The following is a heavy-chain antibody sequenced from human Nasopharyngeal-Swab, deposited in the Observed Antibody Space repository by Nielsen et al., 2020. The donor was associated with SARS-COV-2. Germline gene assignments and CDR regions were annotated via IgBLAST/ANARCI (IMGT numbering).Heavy chain of an antibody. J-gene: IGHJ4*02. CDR3: AKAYSYGSGSSYATFDS. Sequence: GESLKISCAASGFTFSNYAMSWVRQARGKGLEWVSGITASGANTYHADSVKGRFTISRDNSKNMLYLQMISLRADDTAVYYCAKAYSYGSGSSYATFDSWGQGTLVTVSS. D-gene: IGHD3-10*01. CDR2: ITASGANT. V-gene: IGHV3-23*01. CDR1: GFTFSNYA.